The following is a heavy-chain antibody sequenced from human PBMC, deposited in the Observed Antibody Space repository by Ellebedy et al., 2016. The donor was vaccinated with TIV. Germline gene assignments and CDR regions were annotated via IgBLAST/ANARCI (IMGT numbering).Heavy chain of an antibody. CDR2: IWYDGSNK. CDR1: GFTFSSYG. J-gene: IGHJ4*02. Sequence: GESLKISXAASGFTFSSYGMHWVRQAPGKGLEWVAVIWYDGSNKYYADSVKGRFTISRDNSKNTLYLQMNSLRAEDTAVYYCARGSHSSGYYYWGQGTLVTVSP. D-gene: IGHD3-22*01. CDR3: ARGSHSSGYYY. V-gene: IGHV3-33*01.